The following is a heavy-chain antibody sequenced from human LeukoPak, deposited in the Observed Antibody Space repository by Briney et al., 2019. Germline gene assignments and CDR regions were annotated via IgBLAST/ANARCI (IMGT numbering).Heavy chain of an antibody. CDR1: GYSFTGYY. V-gene: IGHV1-2*02. Sequence: ASVKVTCKASGYSFTGYYMHWVRQAPGQGLEWMGWINPNSGGTNYAQKFQGRVTMTRDTSISTAYMELSRLRSDDTAVYYCARVRPLGPIFWFHPWGQGTLVTVSS. CDR2: INPNSGGT. D-gene: IGHD7-27*01. CDR3: ARVRPLGPIFWFHP. J-gene: IGHJ5*02.